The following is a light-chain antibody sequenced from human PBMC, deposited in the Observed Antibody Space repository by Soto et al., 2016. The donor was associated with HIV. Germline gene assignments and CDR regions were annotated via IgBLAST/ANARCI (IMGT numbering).Light chain of an antibody. CDR2: AAS. V-gene: IGKV1-39*01. CDR1: QSISSY. CDR3: QQYKTYPLT. Sequence: DIQMTQSPSSLSASVGDRVTITCRASQSISSYLNWYQQKPGKAPKFLIYAASSLQSGVSSKFSGSRSGTDFTLTISSLQPEDFATYFCQQYKTYPLTFGGGTKVQIK. J-gene: IGKJ4*01.